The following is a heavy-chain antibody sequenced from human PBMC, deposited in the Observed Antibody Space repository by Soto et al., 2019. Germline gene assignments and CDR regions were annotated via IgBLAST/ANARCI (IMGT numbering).Heavy chain of an antibody. Sequence: PSETLSLTCTVSGGSISSYYWSWIRQPPGKGLEWIGYIYYSGSTNYNPSLKSRVTISVDTSKNQFSLKLSSVTAADTAVYYCASGETSQYDILTGYYNVPSFDYWGQGTLVTVSS. J-gene: IGHJ4*02. CDR2: IYYSGST. CDR1: GGSISSYY. V-gene: IGHV4-59*08. D-gene: IGHD3-9*01. CDR3: ASGETSQYDILTGYYNVPSFDY.